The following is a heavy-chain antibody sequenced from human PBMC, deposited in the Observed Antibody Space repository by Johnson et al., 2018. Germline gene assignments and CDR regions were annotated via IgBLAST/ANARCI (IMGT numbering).Heavy chain of an antibody. CDR3: ARADYGDYSGYFQH. V-gene: IGHV3-23*04. CDR2: ISGSGGST. Sequence: VQLVESGGGLVQPGGSLRLSCAASGFTFSSYAMSWVRQAPGKGLEWVAAISGSGGSTYYEDSVKGRFTISRDNSKNTLYLQMNSLRAEDTAVYYCARADYGDYSGYFQHWGQGTLVTVSS. CDR1: GFTFSSYA. D-gene: IGHD4-17*01. J-gene: IGHJ1*01.